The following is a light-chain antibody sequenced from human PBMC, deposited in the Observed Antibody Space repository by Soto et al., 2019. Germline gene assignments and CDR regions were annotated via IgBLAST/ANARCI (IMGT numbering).Light chain of an antibody. V-gene: IGKV3-11*01. CDR3: QRYNNWPLT. CDR1: QSVSSY. J-gene: IGKJ4*01. Sequence: EIVLTQSPATLSLSPGERATLSCRASQSVSSYLAWYQQKPGQAPRLLIYDASNRATGVPARFSGSRSGTEFTLTINSLQSEDFAVYYCQRYNNWPLTFGGGTKVDI. CDR2: DAS.